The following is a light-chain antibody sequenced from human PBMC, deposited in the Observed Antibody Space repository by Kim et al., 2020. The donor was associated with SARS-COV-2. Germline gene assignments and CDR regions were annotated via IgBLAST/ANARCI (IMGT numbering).Light chain of an antibody. Sequence: SASVGDRVTITRRASQSISNYLNWYQQKPGKAPKLLIYAASSLQSGVPSRFSGSGSGTDFTLTISSLQPEDFATYYCQQSYSTPRTFGQGTKLEI. V-gene: IGKV1-39*01. CDR1: QSISNY. CDR3: QQSYSTPRT. CDR2: AAS. J-gene: IGKJ2*01.